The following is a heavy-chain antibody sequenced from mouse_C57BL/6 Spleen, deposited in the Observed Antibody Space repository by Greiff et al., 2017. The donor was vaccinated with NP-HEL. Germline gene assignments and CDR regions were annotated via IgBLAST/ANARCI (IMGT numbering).Heavy chain of an antibody. J-gene: IGHJ3*01. Sequence: VKLMESGPGLVAPSQSLSITCTVSGFSLTSYGVDWVRQSPGKGLEWLGVIWGVGSTNYNSALKSRLSISKDNSKSQVFLKMNSLQTDDTAMYYCAIVPYDYGGFAYWGQGTLVTVSA. V-gene: IGHV2-6*01. CDR3: AIVPYDYGGFAY. CDR1: GFSLTSYG. D-gene: IGHD2-4*01. CDR2: IWGVGST.